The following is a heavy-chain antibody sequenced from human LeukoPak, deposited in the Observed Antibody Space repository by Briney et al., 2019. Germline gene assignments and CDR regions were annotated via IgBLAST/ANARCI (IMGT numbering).Heavy chain of an antibody. CDR3: ARDLYPGYPGRN. V-gene: IGHV4-59*01. CDR2: IYYSGST. D-gene: IGHD5-18*01. CDR1: GGSISSYY. J-gene: IGHJ4*02. Sequence: SETLSLTCTVAGGSISSYYWSWIRQPPGKGLESIGYIYYSGSTNYNPSIKSRVTISVDTSKNQFSLKLSSVTAADTAVYYCARDLYPGYPGRNWGQGTLVTVSS.